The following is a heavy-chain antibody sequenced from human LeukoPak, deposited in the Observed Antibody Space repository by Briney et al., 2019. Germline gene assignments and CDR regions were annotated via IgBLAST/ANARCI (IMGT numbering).Heavy chain of an antibody. D-gene: IGHD3-3*01. CDR1: GGSFSGYY. J-gene: IGHJ5*02. CDR3: ARVTILGVTKGGFDP. CDR2: INHSGST. Sequence: SETLSLTCAVYGGSFSGYYWSWIRQPPGKGLEWIGEINHSGSTNYNPSLKSRVTISVDTSKNQFSLKLSSVTAADTAVYYCARVTILGVTKGGFDPWGQGTLVTVSS. V-gene: IGHV4-34*01.